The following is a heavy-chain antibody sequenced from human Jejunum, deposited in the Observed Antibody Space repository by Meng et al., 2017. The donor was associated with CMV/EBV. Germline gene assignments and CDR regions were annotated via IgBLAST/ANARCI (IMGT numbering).Heavy chain of an antibody. Sequence: YVINWGRQDPGQGREWMGRSSPFHGSAEYAQRCQGRVTISTNQSRSTVYMDLRSLRSGDTAVYYCVREAWTPRSGRLYYFDLWGQGTLVTVSS. CDR2: SSPFHGSA. CDR3: VREAWTPRSGRLYYFDL. J-gene: IGHJ4*02. CDR1: YV. V-gene: IGHV1-69*11. D-gene: IGHD3/OR15-3a*01.